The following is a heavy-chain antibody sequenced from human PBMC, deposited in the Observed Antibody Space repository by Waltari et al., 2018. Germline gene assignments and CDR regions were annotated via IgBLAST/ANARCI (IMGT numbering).Heavy chain of an antibody. V-gene: IGHV1-8*03. Sequence: QVQLVQSGAEVKKPGASVKVSCKASGYTFTRYDINWVRQATGQGLAGRGGMNPNSGNTGYEKKFQGRVTITRNTSISTAYMELSSLRSEETAGYYWARGLGGGLGMVREWGQGTLVTVSS. J-gene: IGHJ4*02. D-gene: IGHD3-10*01. CDR3: ARGLGGGLGMVRE. CDR1: GYTFTRYD. CDR2: MNPNSGNT.